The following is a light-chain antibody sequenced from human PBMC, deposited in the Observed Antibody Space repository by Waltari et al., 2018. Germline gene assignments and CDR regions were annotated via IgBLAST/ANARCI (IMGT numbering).Light chain of an antibody. J-gene: IGKJ1*01. CDR2: AAS. CDR1: QSIITY. CDR3: QQSYSTPWT. V-gene: IGKV1-39*01. Sequence: DIQMTQSPSSLSAFVGDRVTITCRASQSIITYLHCYQQRPGKAPKLLISAASSLQSGVPSRFSGSGSGTDFSLTSSSLQPEDFATYHCQQSYSTPWTFGQGTKVEIK.